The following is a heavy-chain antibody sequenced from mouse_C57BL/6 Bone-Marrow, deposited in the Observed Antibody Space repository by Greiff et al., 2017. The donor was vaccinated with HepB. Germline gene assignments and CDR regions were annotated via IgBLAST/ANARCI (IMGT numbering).Heavy chain of an antibody. CDR3: ARKLRLPYYYAMDY. CDR2: ISSGSSTI. V-gene: IGHV5-17*01. Sequence: DVMLVESGGGLVKPGGSLKLSCAASGFTFSDYGMHWVRQAPEKGLEWVAYISSGSSTIYYADTVKGRFTISRDNAKNTLFLQMTSLRSEDTAMYYCARKLRLPYYYAMDYWGQGTSVTVSS. D-gene: IGHD3-2*02. CDR1: GFTFSDYG. J-gene: IGHJ4*01.